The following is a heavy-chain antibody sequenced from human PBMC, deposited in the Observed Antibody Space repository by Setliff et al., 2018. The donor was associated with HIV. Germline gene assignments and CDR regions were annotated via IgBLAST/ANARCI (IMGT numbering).Heavy chain of an antibody. CDR3: ARVQMAYAAFDV. Sequence: PSETLSLTCTVSGDSFSTYYWSWIRQPPGKGLEWIGSIYFTGSSDNNPSLKSRVTLSVDTSKHQFSLKLSSVTAADTAVYYCARVQMAYAAFDVWGQGTMVTVSS. J-gene: IGHJ3*01. V-gene: IGHV4-59*01. CDR1: GDSFSTYY. D-gene: IGHD4-17*01. CDR2: IYFTGSS.